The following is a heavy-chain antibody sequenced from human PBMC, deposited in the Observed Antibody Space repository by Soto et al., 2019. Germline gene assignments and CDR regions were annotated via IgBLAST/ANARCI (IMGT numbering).Heavy chain of an antibody. CDR3: AKDLRDLGYFDY. Sequence: SLRLSCAASGFTFSSYAMSWVRQAPGKGLEWVSAISGSGGSTYYADSVKGRFTISRDNSKNTLYLQMNSLRAEDTAVYYCAKDLRDLGYFDYWGQGTLVTVSS. J-gene: IGHJ4*02. CDR2: ISGSGGST. V-gene: IGHV3-23*01. D-gene: IGHD3-10*01. CDR1: GFTFSSYA.